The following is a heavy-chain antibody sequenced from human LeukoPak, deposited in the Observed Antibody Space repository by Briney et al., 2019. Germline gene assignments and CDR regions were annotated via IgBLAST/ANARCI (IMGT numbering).Heavy chain of an antibody. D-gene: IGHD3-3*01. CDR3: AREGNYDFWSGYYYFDY. V-gene: IGHV6-1*01. CDR1: GDSVSSSSAA. J-gene: IGHJ4*02. Sequence: SQTLSLTCAISGDSVSSSSAAWNWIRQSPSRGLEWLGRTYYRSKLYNDYAVSVKSRITINPDTSKNQFSLQLNSVTPEDTAVYYCAREGNYDFWSGYYYFDYWGQGTLVTVSS. CDR2: TYYRSKLYN.